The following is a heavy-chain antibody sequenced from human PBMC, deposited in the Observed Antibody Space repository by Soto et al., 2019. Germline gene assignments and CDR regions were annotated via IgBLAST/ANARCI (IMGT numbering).Heavy chain of an antibody. CDR3: ARDRQYYQFWSGYQNERPYGMDV. CDR2: INHSGGT. Sequence: KTSETLSLTCGVYGGSFSGYYWTWIRQAPGKGLEWIGEINHSGGTTYNSSLKSRVTISVHTSKNQLSLTLYSVTAADTAVYYCARDRQYYQFWSGYQNERPYGMDVWGQGTTVPVSS. D-gene: IGHD3-3*02. J-gene: IGHJ6*02. V-gene: IGHV4-34*01. CDR1: GGSFSGYY.